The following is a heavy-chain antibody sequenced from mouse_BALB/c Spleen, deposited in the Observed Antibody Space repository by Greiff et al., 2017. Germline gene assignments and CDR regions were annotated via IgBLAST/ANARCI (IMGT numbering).Heavy chain of an antibody. CDR2: ISSGSSTI. D-gene: IGHD2-5*01. CDR1: GFTFSSFG. J-gene: IGHJ4*01. CDR3: ARERVRHHYYAMDY. Sequence: EVQLVESGGGLVQPGGSRKLSCAASGFTFSSFGMHWVRQAPGKGLEWVAYISSGSSTIYYADTVKGRFTISRDNTKNTLFLQMTSLRSEDTAMYYSARERVRHHYYAMDYWGQGTSVTVSS. V-gene: IGHV5-17*02.